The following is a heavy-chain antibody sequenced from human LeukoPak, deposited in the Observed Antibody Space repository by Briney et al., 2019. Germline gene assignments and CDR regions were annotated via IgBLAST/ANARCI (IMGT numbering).Heavy chain of an antibody. CDR3: AKDDFWSGYSKPGY. V-gene: IGHV3-23*01. CDR2: ISGSGGST. CDR1: GFTFSSYA. Sequence: PGGSLRLSCAASGFTFSSYAMSWVRQAPGKGLEWVSAISGSGGSTYYADSVKGRFTISRDNSKNTLYLQMNSLRAEDTAVYYCAKDDFWSGYSKPGYWGQGTLVTVSS. J-gene: IGHJ4*02. D-gene: IGHD3-3*01.